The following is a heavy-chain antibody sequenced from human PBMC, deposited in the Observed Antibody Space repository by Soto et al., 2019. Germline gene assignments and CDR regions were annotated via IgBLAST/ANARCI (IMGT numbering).Heavy chain of an antibody. CDR3: VSDRGYGHASVPYS. CDR2: ISYDGGIQ. Sequence: QAHLVESGGGVVQPGRSLRLSCAASGFTFTSYGMHWVRQAPGTRLEWVAVISYDGGIQHYADSVKGRFTISRDNSKNMVLLQMNSLRAEDTAVYYCVSDRGYGHASVPYSWGQGTLVSVSS. J-gene: IGHJ4*02. CDR1: GFTFTSYG. V-gene: IGHV3-30*03. D-gene: IGHD5-18*01.